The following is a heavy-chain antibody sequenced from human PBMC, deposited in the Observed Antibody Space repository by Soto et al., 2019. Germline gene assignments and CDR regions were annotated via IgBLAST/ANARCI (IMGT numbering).Heavy chain of an antibody. CDR2: IYRTGST. Sequence: QVQLQESGPGLVKPSGTLSLTCAVSGGSFTSNNWWTWVRQPPGQGLEWIGEIYRTGSTNYNPSLESRVTISLDKSENQFSLQVTSLTAADTAVYYCASRDPGTSVDYWGQGTLVTVSS. V-gene: IGHV4-4*02. CDR3: ASRDPGTSVDY. J-gene: IGHJ4*02. CDR1: GGSFTSNNW. D-gene: IGHD1-7*01.